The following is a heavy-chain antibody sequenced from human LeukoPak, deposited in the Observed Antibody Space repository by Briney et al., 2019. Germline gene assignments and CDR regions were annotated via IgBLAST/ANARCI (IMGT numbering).Heavy chain of an antibody. V-gene: IGHV3-23*01. D-gene: IGHD3-10*01. Sequence: PGGSLRLSCAASGFTFNNCGMNWVRKAPGKGLEWVSASSGSGGSTYYADSVKGRFTISRDNSENTLYLQMNSLRAEDTAVYYCVKLIRRNLWFVAVWGKGTTVTVPS. CDR1: GFTFNNCG. CDR3: VKLIRRNLWFVAV. CDR2: SSGSGGST. J-gene: IGHJ6*03.